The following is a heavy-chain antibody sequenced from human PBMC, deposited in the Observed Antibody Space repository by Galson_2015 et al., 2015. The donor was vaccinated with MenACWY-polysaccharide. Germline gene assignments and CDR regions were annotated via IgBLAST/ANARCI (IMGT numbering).Heavy chain of an antibody. CDR1: GASMTTFF. Sequence: SETLSLTCSVSGASMTTFFWTWLRQPPGKGLEWIGYTFHRGSSNYNHSLQSRATMSVDVSKRKFSLKLTSVTVADAAVYYCETIPSDFWRDFCSAFPFWGQGTVVAVSS. J-gene: IGHJ3*01. CDR2: TFHRGSS. V-gene: IGHV4-59*01. CDR3: ETIPSDFWRDFCSAFPF. D-gene: IGHD3-3*01.